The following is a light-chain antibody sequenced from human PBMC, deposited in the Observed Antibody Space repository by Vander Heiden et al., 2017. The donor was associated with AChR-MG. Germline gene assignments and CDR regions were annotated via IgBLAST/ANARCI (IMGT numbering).Light chain of an antibody. Sequence: DIQMTQSPSSLSASVGDRVTITCQASQDLSNYLNWYQQKPGKAPKLLIYDASNLETGVPSRFSGSGSGTDFTVTISSLQPEDIATYYCQQDDNLRVTFGHGTKVDIK. CDR2: DAS. CDR3: QQDDNLRVT. J-gene: IGKJ3*01. V-gene: IGKV1-33*01. CDR1: QDLSNY.